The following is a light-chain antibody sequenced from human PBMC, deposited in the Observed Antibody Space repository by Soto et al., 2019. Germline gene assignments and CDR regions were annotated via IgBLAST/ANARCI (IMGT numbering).Light chain of an antibody. V-gene: IGKV3-15*01. CDR3: QQDSSWPLT. CDR2: GAS. Sequence: EIVMTQSPATLSVSPGERVTLSGRASQDIRSSLAWYQQKPGQAPRLLIYGASIRATGDPATFSGSGSGTEFTLSISSLQSEHLGVYYCQQDSSWPLTFGGGTKVDIK. CDR1: QDIRSS. J-gene: IGKJ4*01.